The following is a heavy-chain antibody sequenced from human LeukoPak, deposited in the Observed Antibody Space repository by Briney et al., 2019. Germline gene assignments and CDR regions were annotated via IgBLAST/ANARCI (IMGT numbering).Heavy chain of an antibody. J-gene: IGHJ4*02. CDR1: GGTFSSYA. CDR3: ARAPVVVAADEGAFDI. Sequence: SVKVSCKASGGTFSSYAISWVRQAPGQGLEWMGGIIPIFGTANYAQKFQGRVTITADESTSTAYMELSSLRSEDTAVYYCARAPVVVAADEGAFDIWGQGTLVTVSS. V-gene: IGHV1-69*13. CDR2: IIPIFGTA. D-gene: IGHD2-15*01.